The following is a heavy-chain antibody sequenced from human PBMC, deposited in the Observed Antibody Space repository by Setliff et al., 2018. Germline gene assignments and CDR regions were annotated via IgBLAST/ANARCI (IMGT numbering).Heavy chain of an antibody. CDR1: GYTFTSHY. Sequence: ASVKVSCKASGYTFTSHYMHWVRQAPGLGLEWMGTINPSSGRTSYAQKFQGRVTMTRDTSTSTVYTDMSSLRSEDTAVYYCARDVFPYHYEGAFDIWAKGQWSPSPQ. D-gene: IGHD3-22*01. CDR3: ARDVFPYHYEGAFDI. CDR2: INPSSGRT. J-gene: IGHJ3*02. V-gene: IGHV1-46*01.